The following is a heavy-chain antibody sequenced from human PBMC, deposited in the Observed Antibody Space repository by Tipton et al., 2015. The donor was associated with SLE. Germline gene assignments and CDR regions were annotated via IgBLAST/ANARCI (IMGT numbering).Heavy chain of an antibody. J-gene: IGHJ2*01. Sequence: SLRLSCAVSGFSLNNYGVFWVRQAPGKGLDWVTVIAYDGVNKYYADSVKGRFTISRDDSKNEVDLQMNSLRVEDTAVYYCARDRGPWYFDLWGRGTLVTVSS. D-gene: IGHD1-26*01. CDR3: ARDRGPWYFDL. V-gene: IGHV3-30*19. CDR1: GFSLNNYG. CDR2: IAYDGVNK.